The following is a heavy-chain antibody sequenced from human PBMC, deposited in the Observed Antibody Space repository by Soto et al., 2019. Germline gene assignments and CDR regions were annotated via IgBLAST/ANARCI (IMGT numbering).Heavy chain of an antibody. CDR2: ISGGGDTT. J-gene: IGHJ4*02. CDR3: AKDPRYCSSISCSL. CDR1: GFTFSIYA. D-gene: IGHD2-2*01. V-gene: IGHV3-23*01. Sequence: EVQLLESGGGLVQHGGSLRLSCGASGFTFSIYAMTWVRQAPGKGLEWVSSISGGGDTTYYADSVKDRFTISRDNSNNTVFLEMNSLRDEDTAVYYCAKDPRYCSSISCSLWGQGTLVTVSS.